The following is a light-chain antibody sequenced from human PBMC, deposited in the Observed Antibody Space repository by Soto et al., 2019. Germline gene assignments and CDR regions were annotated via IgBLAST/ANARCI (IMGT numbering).Light chain of an antibody. V-gene: IGKV1-12*01. Sequence: DIPMTQSPSSVSASVGDRVTIICRSSEDISTWLAWYQQKPGKAPKLLIYAASSLQSGVPSRFSGSGSGTDFTLTISSLQPEDIATYYCQESYSTSFGQGTKVDIK. CDR2: AAS. CDR3: QESYSTS. CDR1: EDISTW. J-gene: IGKJ1*01.